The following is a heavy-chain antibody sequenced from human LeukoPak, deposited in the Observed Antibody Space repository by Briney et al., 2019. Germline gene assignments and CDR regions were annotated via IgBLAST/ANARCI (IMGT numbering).Heavy chain of an antibody. CDR1: GITRRTSGVG. Sequence: SGPTLLKPTPTLTLPCSFSGITRRTSGVGVGWIRQPPVKALEWLTLIYWDDDKRYSPSLKRRLTITKDTTKNQVVHKMAKKDPVDPAPYYLAHSQGDVHNSRLYSWGQGTLVTVSS. CDR3: AHSQGDVHNSRLYS. D-gene: IGHD2-21*02. J-gene: IGHJ4*02. CDR2: IYWDDDK. V-gene: IGHV2-5*02.